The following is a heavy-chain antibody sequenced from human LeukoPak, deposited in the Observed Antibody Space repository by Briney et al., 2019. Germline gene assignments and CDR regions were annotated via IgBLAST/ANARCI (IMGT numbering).Heavy chain of an antibody. CDR1: GDSVSSNSAT. J-gene: IGHJ4*02. CDR3: ARSFPRYCDY. CDR2: TYYRSKWYN. V-gene: IGHV6-1*01. Sequence: SETLSLTCAISGDSVSSNSATWNWIRQSPSRGLEWLGRTYYRSKWYNEYAVSVKSLITINPDTSKNQFSLQLNSMTPEDTAVYYCARSFPRYCDYWGQGTLVTVSS.